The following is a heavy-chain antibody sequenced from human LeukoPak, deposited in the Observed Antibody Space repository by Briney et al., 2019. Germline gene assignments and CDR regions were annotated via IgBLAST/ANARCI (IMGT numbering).Heavy chain of an antibody. CDR1: GFTFSSYG. Sequence: GGSLRLSCAASGFTFSSYGMNWVRQAPGKGLEWVAVISYDGSNKYYADSVKGRFTISRDNSKNTLYLQMNSLRAEDTAVYYCARGATYYYDSSGSPLFDYWGQGTLVTVSS. V-gene: IGHV3-30*19. CDR3: ARGATYYYDSSGSPLFDY. J-gene: IGHJ4*02. D-gene: IGHD3-22*01. CDR2: ISYDGSNK.